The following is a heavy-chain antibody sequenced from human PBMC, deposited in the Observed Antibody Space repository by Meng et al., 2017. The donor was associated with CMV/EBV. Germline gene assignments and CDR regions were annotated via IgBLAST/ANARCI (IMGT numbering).Heavy chain of an antibody. CDR1: GGSISSSSYY. CDR3: ARGGASSGYDLIDY. V-gene: IGHV4-39*07. J-gene: IGHJ4*02. Sequence: QPALQGSGPGLVKPSATLYLTCTVSGGSISSSSYYWGWIRQPPGKGLEWIGSIYYSGSTYYNPSLKSRVTISVDTSKNQFSLKLSSVTAADTAVYYCARGGASSGYDLIDYWGQGTLVTVSS. D-gene: IGHD5-12*01. CDR2: IYYSGST.